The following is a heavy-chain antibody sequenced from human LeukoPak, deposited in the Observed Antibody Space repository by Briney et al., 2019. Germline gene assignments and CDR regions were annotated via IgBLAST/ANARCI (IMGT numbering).Heavy chain of an antibody. J-gene: IGHJ6*03. CDR1: GDSISTSNSY. CDR3: ARGRRDGYTLYYMDV. Sequence: SETLSLTCTVSGDSISTSNSYWGWIRQPPGKGLEWIGSIYYSGNIYYNASLKSRVTISIDTSKNQFSLKLNSVTAADTAVYYCARGRRDGYTLYYMDVWGKGTTVTFSS. V-gene: IGHV4-39*01. D-gene: IGHD5-24*01. CDR2: IYYSGNI.